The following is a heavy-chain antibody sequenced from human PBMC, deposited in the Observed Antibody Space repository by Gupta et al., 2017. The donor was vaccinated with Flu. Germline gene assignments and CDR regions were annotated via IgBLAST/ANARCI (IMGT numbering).Heavy chain of an antibody. J-gene: IGHJ4*02. D-gene: IGHD2-15*01. CDR3: ARDRGYYLDYYFDY. CDR1: GGIFNSYA. CDR2: IIAVFGTT. Sequence: QGQLVQSGAEVKKPGSSVKVSCKTSGGIFNSYAINWVRQAPGQGLEWMGGIIAVFGTTKYAQKFQGRVTITADESSTTVYMYLRGLTSEDTAMYYCARDRGYYLDYYFDYWGQGTLVTVSS. V-gene: IGHV1-69*01.